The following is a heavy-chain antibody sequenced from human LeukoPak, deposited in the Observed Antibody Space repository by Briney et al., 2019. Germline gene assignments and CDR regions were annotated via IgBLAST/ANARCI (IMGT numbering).Heavy chain of an antibody. Sequence: SETLSLTCTVSGGSISSSSYYWGWIRQPPGKGLEWIGSIYYSGSTYYNPSLKSRVTISVDTSKNQFSLKLSSVTAADTAVYYCARDLVAVAGTNYFDYWGQGTLVTVSS. CDR1: GGSISSSSYY. V-gene: IGHV4-39*07. CDR3: ARDLVAVAGTNYFDY. J-gene: IGHJ4*02. CDR2: IYYSGST. D-gene: IGHD6-19*01.